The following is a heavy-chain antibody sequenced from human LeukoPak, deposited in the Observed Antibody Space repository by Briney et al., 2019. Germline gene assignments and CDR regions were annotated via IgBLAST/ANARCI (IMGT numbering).Heavy chain of an antibody. J-gene: IGHJ4*02. CDR3: ARDSRDILTGYYHF. Sequence: ASVKVSCKTSGYTFNDYYLHWVRQAPGQGLEWMGWINPNSGRTNYAPKFQGRVTLTTDTSISTAYMELSSLISGDTALYYCARDSRDILTGYYHFWDQGTLVTVSS. CDR2: INPNSGRT. CDR1: GYTFNDYY. D-gene: IGHD3-9*01. V-gene: IGHV1-2*02.